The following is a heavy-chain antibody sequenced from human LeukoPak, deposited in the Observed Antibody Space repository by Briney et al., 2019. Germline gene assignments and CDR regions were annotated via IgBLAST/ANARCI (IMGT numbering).Heavy chain of an antibody. V-gene: IGHV3-23*01. Sequence: PGGSLRLSCAASGFTFSSYAMSWVRQAPGKGLEWVSAISGSGGSTYYADSVKGQFTISRDNSKNTLYLQMNSLRAEDTAVYYCAPRPLFEENMDVWGKGTTVTVSS. CDR2: ISGSGGST. D-gene: IGHD1-14*01. CDR1: GFTFSSYA. J-gene: IGHJ6*03. CDR3: APRPLFEENMDV.